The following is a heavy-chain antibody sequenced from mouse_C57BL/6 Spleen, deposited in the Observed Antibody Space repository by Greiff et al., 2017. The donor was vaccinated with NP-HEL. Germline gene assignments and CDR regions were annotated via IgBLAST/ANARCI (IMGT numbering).Heavy chain of an antibody. V-gene: IGHV1-81*01. CDR3: ARADYYGSSYPHWYFDV. J-gene: IGHJ1*03. Sequence: VQLQESGAELARPGASVKLSCKASGYTFTSYGISWVKQRTGQGLEWIGEIYPRSGNTYYNEKFKGKATLTADKSSSTAYMELRSLTSEDSAVYFCARADYYGSSYPHWYFDVWGTGTTVTVSS. CDR2: IYPRSGNT. CDR1: GYTFTSYG. D-gene: IGHD1-1*01.